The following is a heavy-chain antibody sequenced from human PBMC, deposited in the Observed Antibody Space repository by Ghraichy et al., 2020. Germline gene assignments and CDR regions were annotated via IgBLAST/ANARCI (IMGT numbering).Heavy chain of an antibody. Sequence: SETLSLTCTVSGGSISSSSYYWGWIRQPPEKGLEWIGSIYYSGSTYYNPSLKSRVTISVDTSKNQFSLKLSSVTAADTAVYYCARRGSRWYYFDYWGQGTLVTVSS. V-gene: IGHV4-39*07. CDR2: IYYSGST. D-gene: IGHD6-13*01. J-gene: IGHJ4*02. CDR3: ARRGSRWYYFDY. CDR1: GGSISSSSYY.